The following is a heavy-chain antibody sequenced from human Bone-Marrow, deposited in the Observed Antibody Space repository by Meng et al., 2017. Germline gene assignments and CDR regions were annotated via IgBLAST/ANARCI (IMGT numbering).Heavy chain of an antibody. CDR3: ARGVVGAPCD. CDR2: INPNSGGT. V-gene: IGHV1-2*06. Sequence: QVHLVLSGAEVKKPGPSGKVSCKASGGTFSSYAISWVRQAPGQGLEWMGRINPNSGGTNYAQKFQGRVTMTRDTSISTAYMELSRLRSDDTAVYYCARGVVGAPCDWGQGTLVTVSS. D-gene: IGHD1-26*01. J-gene: IGHJ4*02. CDR1: GGTFSSYA.